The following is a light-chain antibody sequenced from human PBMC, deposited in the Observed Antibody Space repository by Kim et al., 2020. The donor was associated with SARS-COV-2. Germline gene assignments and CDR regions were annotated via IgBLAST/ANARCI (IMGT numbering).Light chain of an antibody. Sequence: EIVMTQSPATLSVSPGERATLSCRASQSVRSNLAWYQQKPGRAPRLLIYGVSTRASGIPARFSGSGSGTDFTLTISSLQSEDFAVYYCQQYNNWPPITFGQGTRLEIK. J-gene: IGKJ5*01. CDR1: QSVRSN. V-gene: IGKV3-15*01. CDR2: GVS. CDR3: QQYNNWPPIT.